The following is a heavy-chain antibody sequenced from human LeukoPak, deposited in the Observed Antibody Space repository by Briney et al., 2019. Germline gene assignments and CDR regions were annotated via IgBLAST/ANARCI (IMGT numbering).Heavy chain of an antibody. CDR3: ARELGYYSGGSCH. Sequence: GGSLRLSCAASGFTVSSNYMSWVRQAPGKGLEWVSVIYSGGSTYYADSVKGRFTISRDNSKNTLYLQMNSLRAEDTAVYYCARELGYYSGGSCHWGQGTLVTVSS. CDR1: GFTVSSNY. V-gene: IGHV3-66*02. D-gene: IGHD2-15*01. J-gene: IGHJ4*02. CDR2: IYSGGST.